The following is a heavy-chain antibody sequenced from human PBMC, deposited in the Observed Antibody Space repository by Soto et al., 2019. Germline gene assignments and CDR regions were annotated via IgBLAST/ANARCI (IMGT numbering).Heavy chain of an antibody. CDR3: ARHSRYGSGSYYNPRFDY. CDR2: IYPGDSDT. D-gene: IGHD3-10*01. J-gene: IGHJ4*02. CDR1: GYSFTSYW. Sequence: GESLKISCKGSGYSFTSYWIGWVRQMPGKGLEWMGIIYPGDSDTRYSPSFQGQVTISADKSISTAYLQWSSLKASDTAMYYCARHSRYGSGSYYNPRFDYWGQGTLVTVSS. V-gene: IGHV5-51*01.